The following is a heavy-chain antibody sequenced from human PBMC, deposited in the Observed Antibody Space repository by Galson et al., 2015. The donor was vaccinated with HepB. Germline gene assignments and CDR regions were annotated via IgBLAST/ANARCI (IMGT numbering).Heavy chain of an antibody. D-gene: IGHD6-19*01. Sequence: QVQLQESGPGLLKPSETLSLTCTVSGGSISSYYWSWIRQPPGKGLEWIGYIYYSGSTNYNPSLKSRVTISVDTSKNQFSLKLSSVTAADTAVYYCARDKAGPVDYWGQGTLVTVSS. J-gene: IGHJ4*02. V-gene: IGHV4-59*01. CDR1: GGSISSYY. CDR2: IYYSGST. CDR3: ARDKAGPVDY.